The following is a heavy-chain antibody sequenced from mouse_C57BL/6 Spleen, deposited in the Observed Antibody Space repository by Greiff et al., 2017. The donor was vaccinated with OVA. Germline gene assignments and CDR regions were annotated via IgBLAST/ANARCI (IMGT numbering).Heavy chain of an antibody. CDR3: ARHNWACDY. Sequence: VQLQQPGAELVKPGASVKLSCKASGYTFTSYWMQWVKQRPGQGLEWIGEIDPSDSYTNYNQKFKGKATLTVDTSSSTAYMQLSSLTSEDAAVYYCARHNWACDYWGQGTTLTVSS. CDR2: IDPSDSYT. J-gene: IGHJ2*01. V-gene: IGHV1-50*01. D-gene: IGHD4-1*01. CDR1: GYTFTSYW.